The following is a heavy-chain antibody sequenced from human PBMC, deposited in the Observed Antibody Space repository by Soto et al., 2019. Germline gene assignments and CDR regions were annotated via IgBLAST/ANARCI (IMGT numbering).Heavy chain of an antibody. CDR3: ARVGHITNYGMAV. J-gene: IGHJ6*02. V-gene: IGHV1-69*01. D-gene: IGHD1-26*01. CDR2: IIPFFGTS. Sequence: QGQLVQSGAEVKKPGSSVKVSCEASGGTFSSYPINWVRQAPGQGLEWMGWIIPFFGTSNYAQKFQGRVTITADDSTSTAYMELRSLRSEDTAVYYCARVGHITNYGMAVWGQGTTVTVSS. CDR1: GGTFSSYP.